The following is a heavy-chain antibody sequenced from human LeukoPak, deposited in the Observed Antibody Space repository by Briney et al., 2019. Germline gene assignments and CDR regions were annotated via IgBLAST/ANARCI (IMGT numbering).Heavy chain of an antibody. CDR2: INSDGSST. J-gene: IGHJ6*03. Sequence: PGGSLRLSCAVSGFTFSSYAMSWVRQAPGKGLVWVSRINSDGSSTSYADSVKGRFTISRDNAKNTLYLQMNSLRAEDTAVYYCARVNGILKSNYYMDVWGKGTTVTISS. CDR3: ARVNGILKSNYYMDV. D-gene: IGHD3-9*01. CDR1: GFTFSSYA. V-gene: IGHV3-74*01.